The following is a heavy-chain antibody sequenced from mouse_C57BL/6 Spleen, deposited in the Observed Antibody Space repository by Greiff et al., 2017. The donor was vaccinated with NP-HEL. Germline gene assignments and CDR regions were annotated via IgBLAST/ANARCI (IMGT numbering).Heavy chain of an antibody. CDR2: IRNKANGYTT. Sequence: EVKVVESGGGLVQPGGSLSVSCAASGFTFTDYYMSWVRQPPGQALEWFGFIRNKANGYTTEYSASVKGRFTISRDNSQSILYLQMKALRAEDSATYYCASLQLGRRAMDYWGQGTSVTVSS. D-gene: IGHD4-1*02. CDR1: GFTFTDYY. V-gene: IGHV7-3*01. J-gene: IGHJ4*01. CDR3: ASLQLGRRAMDY.